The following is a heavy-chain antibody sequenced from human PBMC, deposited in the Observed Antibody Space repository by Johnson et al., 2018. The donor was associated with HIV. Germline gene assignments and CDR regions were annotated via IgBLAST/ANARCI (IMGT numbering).Heavy chain of an antibody. J-gene: IGHJ3*02. CDR2: INGDGSRL. CDR1: GFTFSDHW. Sequence: VLLVESGGGLVQPGGSLRLSCGASGFTFSDHWMQWVRQAPGKGLVWVSRINGDGSRLTYADSVKGRFTISRDNSKNTLYLQMNSLKTEDTAMYYCTTDYIVVGAFDIWGQGTMVTVSS. CDR3: TTDYIVVGAFDI. D-gene: IGHD2-21*01. V-gene: IGHV3-74*01.